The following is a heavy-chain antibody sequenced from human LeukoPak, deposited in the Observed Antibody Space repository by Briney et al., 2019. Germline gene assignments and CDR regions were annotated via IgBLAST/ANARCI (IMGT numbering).Heavy chain of an antibody. Sequence: ETLSLNCAVYGGSFSGYYWSWIRQPPGKGLEWIGEINHSGSTNYNPSLKSRVTISVDTSKNQFSLKLSSVTAADTAVYYCARGIGSAVTPTLFDYWGQGTLVTVSS. D-gene: IGHD2-21*02. J-gene: IGHJ4*02. CDR3: ARGIGSAVTPTLFDY. CDR1: GGSFSGYY. V-gene: IGHV4-34*01. CDR2: INHSGST.